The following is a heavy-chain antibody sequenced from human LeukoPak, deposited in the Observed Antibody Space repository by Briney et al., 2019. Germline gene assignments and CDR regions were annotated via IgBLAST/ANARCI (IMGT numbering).Heavy chain of an antibody. CDR2: IRNDGSNK. J-gene: IGHJ2*01. V-gene: IGHV3-30*02. Sequence: GGSLRLSCVASGFTFSSYGMHWVRQAPGKGLEWVAFIRNDGSNKYYADSVKGRFTIARDDSKNTLYLQMNSLRAEDTAVYYCAKVQEYYDILAGYLWYFDLWGRGTLVTVSS. D-gene: IGHD3-9*01. CDR3: AKVQEYYDILAGYLWYFDL. CDR1: GFTFSSYG.